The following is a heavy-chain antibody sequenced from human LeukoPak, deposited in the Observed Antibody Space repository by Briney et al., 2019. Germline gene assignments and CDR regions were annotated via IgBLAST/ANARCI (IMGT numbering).Heavy chain of an antibody. CDR2: IYYSGST. CDR1: GGSISSSSYY. V-gene: IGHV4-39*07. D-gene: IGHD2-15*01. CDR3: ASPAKDIVVVVAATGGGDAFDI. Sequence: SETLSLTCTVSGGSISSSSYYWGWIRQPPGKGLEWIGSIYYSGSTYYNPSLKSRVTISVDTSKNQFSLKLSSVTAADTAVYYCASPAKDIVVVVAATGGGDAFDIWGQGTMVTVSS. J-gene: IGHJ3*02.